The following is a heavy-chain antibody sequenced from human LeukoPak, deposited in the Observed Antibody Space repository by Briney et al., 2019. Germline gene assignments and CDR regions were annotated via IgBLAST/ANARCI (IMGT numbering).Heavy chain of an antibody. CDR3: ARGAYGSGWATFDY. J-gene: IGHJ4*02. CDR2: ISYDGTNK. D-gene: IGHD6-19*01. Sequence: GGSLRLSCAASGFTFSSYAMHWVRQAPGKGLVWVALISYDGTNKYYADSVKGRFTISRDNYKNTLFVQMNSLRAEDTAVYYCARGAYGSGWATFDYWGQGILVTVSS. CDR1: GFTFSSYA. V-gene: IGHV3-30*04.